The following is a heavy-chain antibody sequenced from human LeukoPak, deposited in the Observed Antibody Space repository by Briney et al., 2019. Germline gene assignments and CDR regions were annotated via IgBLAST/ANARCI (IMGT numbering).Heavy chain of an antibody. J-gene: IGHJ5*02. CDR3: ARDHSGNWFDP. CDR1: GYTFTSSD. D-gene: IGHD1-26*01. Sequence: GASVKVSCKASGYTFTSSDISWVRQAPGQGLEWMGWISTYNGNTNYAQKLQGRVAMTTDTITTTAYMELRSLRSDDTAVYYCARDHSGNWFDPWGQGTLVTVSS. V-gene: IGHV1-18*01. CDR2: ISTYNGNT.